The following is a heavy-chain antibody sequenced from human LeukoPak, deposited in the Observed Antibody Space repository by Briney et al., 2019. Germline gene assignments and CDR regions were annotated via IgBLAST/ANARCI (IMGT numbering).Heavy chain of an antibody. CDR1: GFTFSSYW. D-gene: IGHD3-22*01. V-gene: IGHV3-74*01. CDR3: ARANYYDISGYDY. CDR2: INGEGSIL. Sequence: GGSLRLSCAASGFTFSSYWMHWVRQVPGMGLVWVSRINGEGSILSHVDSVKGRFTISRDNAKNTLYLQMNSLRAEDTAVYYCARANYYDISGYDYWGQGTLVTVST. J-gene: IGHJ4*02.